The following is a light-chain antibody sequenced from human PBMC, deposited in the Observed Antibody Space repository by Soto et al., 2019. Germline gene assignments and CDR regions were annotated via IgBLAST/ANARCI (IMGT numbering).Light chain of an antibody. V-gene: IGKV3-15*01. CDR2: GAS. CDR3: QQYNNWPPIT. J-gene: IGKJ5*01. CDR1: QSVSSK. Sequence: EIVLPQSTCPLSLSPGERVTLSCSASQSVSSKLAWYQQKPGQAPRLLIYGASTRATGIPARFSGSGSGTEFTLTISSLQSEDFAVYYCQQYNNWPPITFGQGPGLEIK.